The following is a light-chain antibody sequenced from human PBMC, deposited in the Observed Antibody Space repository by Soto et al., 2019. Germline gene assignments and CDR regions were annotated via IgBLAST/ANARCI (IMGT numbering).Light chain of an antibody. J-gene: IGLJ2*01. V-gene: IGLV2-23*01. CDR1: SSDVGSYNL. CDR2: EGI. Sequence: QSALTQPASVSGSPGQSITIPCTGTSSDVGSYNLVSWYQQHPGKAPKLMIYEGIGRPSGVSNRFSGAKSGNTASLTISGLQAEDEADYYCCSYAGSSTDVVFGGGTKLTVL. CDR3: CSYAGSSTDVV.